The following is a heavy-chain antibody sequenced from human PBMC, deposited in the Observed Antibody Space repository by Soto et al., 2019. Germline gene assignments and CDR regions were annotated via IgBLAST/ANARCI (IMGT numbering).Heavy chain of an antibody. J-gene: IGHJ4*02. V-gene: IGHV2-5*01. Sequence: QITLKESGPTLVKPTQTLTLTCTFSGFSLTTSGVGVGWIRQPPGKALEWLALIYWNDDKRYSPSLKSRLTITKDTSKNQVVLTMTNMDPVDTATYYCAHRLKDVSNNVYFDYWGQGTLVTVSS. D-gene: IGHD2-8*01. CDR2: IYWNDDK. CDR1: GFSLTTSGVG. CDR3: AHRLKDVSNNVYFDY.